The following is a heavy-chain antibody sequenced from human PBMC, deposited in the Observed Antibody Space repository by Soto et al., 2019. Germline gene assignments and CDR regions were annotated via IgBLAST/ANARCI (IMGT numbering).Heavy chain of an antibody. CDR1: GFTFSDDY. CDR3: ARDWGPDYYGSGSYYRSYYFDY. CDR2: ISSSGSTI. D-gene: IGHD3-10*01. V-gene: IGHV3-11*01. J-gene: IGHJ4*02. Sequence: GGSLRLSCAASGFTFSDDYMSWIRQAPGKGLEWVSYISSSGSTIYYADSVKGRFTISRDNAKNSLYLQMNSLRAEDTAVYYCARDWGPDYYGSGSYYRSYYFDYWGQGTLVTVSS.